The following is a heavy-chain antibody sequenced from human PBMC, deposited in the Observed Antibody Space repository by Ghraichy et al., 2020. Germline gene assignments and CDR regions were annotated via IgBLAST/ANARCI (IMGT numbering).Heavy chain of an antibody. D-gene: IGHD4-23*01. CDR1: GFTFSSYS. V-gene: IGHV3-48*01. Sequence: GGSLRLSCEASGFTFSSYSMNWVRQAPGRGPEWMSYITISSRFTTYADSVKGRFTISRDNAKNSLYLQMNSLRAEDTAVYYCARGSTVVRVYYYDAMDVWGQGTTVTVSS. CDR2: ITISSRFT. CDR3: ARGSTVVRVYYYDAMDV. J-gene: IGHJ6*02.